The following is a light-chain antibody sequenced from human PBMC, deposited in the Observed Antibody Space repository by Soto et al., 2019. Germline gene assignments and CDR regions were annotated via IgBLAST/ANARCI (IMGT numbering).Light chain of an antibody. V-gene: IGKV3-20*01. CDR1: QTINSNS. CDR2: GTS. CDR3: QHYDVSFTMYL. Sequence: EIVLTQSPGTLSLSPGERATLSCRASQTINSNSLAWYHQKPGQAPRVLIFGTSNRATGIPDRFIGGGSGTDFTLTISRLQAEDFGVYYFQHYDVSFTMYLFGPGTRPEIK. J-gene: IGKJ2*01.